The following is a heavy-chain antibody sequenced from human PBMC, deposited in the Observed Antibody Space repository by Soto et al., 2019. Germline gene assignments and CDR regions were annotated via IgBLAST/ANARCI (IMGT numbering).Heavy chain of an antibody. CDR1: GGSIRSYY. CDR2: IYYSGST. Sequence: QVQLQESGPGLVKPSETLSLTCTVSGGSIRSYYWSWIRQPPGKGLEWIGYIYYSGSTNYNPSLKSRVTISVDTSNNQFSLKLSSVTAADTAVYYCARRYGYSFDYWGQGTLVTVSS. V-gene: IGHV4-59*01. D-gene: IGHD5-18*01. CDR3: ARRYGYSFDY. J-gene: IGHJ4*02.